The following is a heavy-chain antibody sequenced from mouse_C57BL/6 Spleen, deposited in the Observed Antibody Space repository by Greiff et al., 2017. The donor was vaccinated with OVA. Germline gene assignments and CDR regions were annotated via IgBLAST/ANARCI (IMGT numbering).Heavy chain of an antibody. CDR3: ARSADSSGYVWFAY. CDR2: INPSTGGT. J-gene: IGHJ3*01. D-gene: IGHD3-2*02. CDR1: GYSFTGYY. V-gene: IGHV1-42*01. Sequence: EVQLQQSGPELVKPGASVKISCKASGYSFTGYYMNWVKQSPEKSLEWIGEINPSTGGTTYNQKFKAKATLTVDKSSSTAYMQLKSLTSEDSAVYYCARSADSSGYVWFAYWGQGTLVTVSA.